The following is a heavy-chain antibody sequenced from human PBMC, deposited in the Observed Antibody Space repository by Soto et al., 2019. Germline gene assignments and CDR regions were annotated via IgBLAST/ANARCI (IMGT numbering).Heavy chain of an antibody. J-gene: IGHJ4*02. V-gene: IGHV1-3*01. CDR2: INAANGNT. CDR3: ARDVSDYSSGWYYHDF. CDR1: GYTFRSYA. Sequence: ASVKVSCKAYGYTFRSYAMHWVRQAPGQRLEWMGWINAANGNTKYSQKFQGRVTITRDTSATTAYMELSSLRLEDTAMYFCARDVSDYSSGWYYHDFWGQGTLVTVSS. D-gene: IGHD4-4*01.